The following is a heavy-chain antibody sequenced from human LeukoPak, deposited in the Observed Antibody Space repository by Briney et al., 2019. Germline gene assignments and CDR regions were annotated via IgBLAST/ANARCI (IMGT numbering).Heavy chain of an antibody. J-gene: IGHJ3*02. CDR3: ARCSTPHWIFDAFDI. V-gene: IGHV1-2*02. CDR1: GYTFTGRY. D-gene: IGHD1-1*01. CDR2: INPNSSGE. Sequence: GASVKVSCKASGYTFTGRYMHWVRQAPGQGPEWMGWINPNSSGENSAQKFPGRVTRTRDTSITTAYMQLSGLRSDDTAVYYCARCSTPHWIFDAFDIWGQGTMVTVSS.